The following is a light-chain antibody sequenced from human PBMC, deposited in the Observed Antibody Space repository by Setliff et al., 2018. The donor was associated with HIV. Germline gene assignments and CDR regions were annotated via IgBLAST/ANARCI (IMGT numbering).Light chain of an antibody. CDR2: QAS. V-gene: IGLV2-23*01. J-gene: IGLJ1*01. Sequence: LTQPASVSGSPGQSITISCTGTSSDVGRYNLVSWYQQHPGKAPKLMVYQASKRPSGVSNRFSGSKSGNTASLTISGLQAEDEADYYCCSNTGSNSYVFGTGTKVTVL. CDR3: CSNTGSNSYV. CDR1: SSDVGRYNL.